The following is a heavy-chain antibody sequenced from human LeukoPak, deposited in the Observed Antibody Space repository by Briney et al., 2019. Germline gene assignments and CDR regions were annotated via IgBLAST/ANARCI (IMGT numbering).Heavy chain of an antibody. CDR3: ARVLSPLDSSGYHTDY. J-gene: IGHJ4*02. Sequence: PGGSLRLSCAASGFTFDDYGMSWVRQAPGKGLEWVSGINWNGGSTGYADSVKGRFTISRDNAKNSLYLQMNSLRAEDTALYYCARVLSPLDSSGYHTDYWGQGTLVTVSS. V-gene: IGHV3-20*04. CDR2: INWNGGST. D-gene: IGHD3-22*01. CDR1: GFTFDDYG.